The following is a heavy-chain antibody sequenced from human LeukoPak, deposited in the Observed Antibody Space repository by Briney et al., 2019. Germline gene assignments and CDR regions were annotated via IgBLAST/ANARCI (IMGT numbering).Heavy chain of an antibody. CDR3: ARDYGSYFLPKYYYMDV. CDR1: GFTVSSNY. D-gene: IGHD1-26*01. CDR2: IYSGGST. Sequence: AGGSLRLSCAASGFTVSSNYMSWVRQAPGKGLEWVSVIYSGGSTYYADSVKGRFTISRDNSKNTLYLQMNSLRAEDTAVYYCARDYGSYFLPKYYYMDVWGKGTTVTVSS. V-gene: IGHV3-66*01. J-gene: IGHJ6*03.